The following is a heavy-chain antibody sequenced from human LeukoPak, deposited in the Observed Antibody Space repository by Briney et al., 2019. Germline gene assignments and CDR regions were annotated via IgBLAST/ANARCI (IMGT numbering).Heavy chain of an antibody. V-gene: IGHV3-11*06. CDR2: ISSSSSYI. CDR1: GSTFSDDY. CDR3: ARLRTTGTFDY. J-gene: IGHJ4*02. Sequence: GGSLRLSCAASGSTFSDDYMSWIRQAPGKGLEWVSSISSSSSYIYYADSVKGRFTISRDNAKNSLYLQMNSLRAEDTALYYCARLRTTGTFDYWGQGTLVTVSS. D-gene: IGHD1-1*01.